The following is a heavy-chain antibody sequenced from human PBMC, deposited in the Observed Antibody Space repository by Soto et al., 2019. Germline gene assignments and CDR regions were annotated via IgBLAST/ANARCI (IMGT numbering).Heavy chain of an antibody. D-gene: IGHD2-21*02. CDR2: IVVGSGNT. J-gene: IGHJ4*02. V-gene: IGHV1-58*01. CDR1: GFTFTSSA. Sequence: QMQLVQSGPEVKKPGTSVKVSCKASGFTFTSSAVQWVRQARGQRLEWIGWIVVGSGNTNYAQKFQERVTITSDMSTSPAYMELHSLRSQDTDVYYCLSDRTNCGSNCSVDWGQGTLVTVSA. CDR3: LSDRTNCGSNCSVD.